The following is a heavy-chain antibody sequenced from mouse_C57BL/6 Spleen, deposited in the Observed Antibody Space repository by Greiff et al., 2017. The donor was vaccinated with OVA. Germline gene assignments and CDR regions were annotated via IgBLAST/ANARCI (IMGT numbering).Heavy chain of an antibody. J-gene: IGHJ2*01. V-gene: IGHV1-69*01. CDR2: IDPSDSYT. Sequence: QVQLQQPGAELVMPGASVKLSCKASGYTFTSYWMHWVKQRPGQGLEWIGEIDPSDSYTNSNQKFKGKSTLTVDKSSSTAYMQLSSLTSEDSAVYYCARKNWAYYFDYWGQGTTLTVSS. CDR3: ARKNWAYYFDY. CDR1: GYTFTSYW. D-gene: IGHD4-1*01.